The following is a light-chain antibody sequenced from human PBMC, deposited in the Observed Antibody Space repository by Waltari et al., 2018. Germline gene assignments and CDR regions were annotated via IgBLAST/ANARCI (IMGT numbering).Light chain of an antibody. CDR2: TAS. CDR3: QQSHSTPLT. V-gene: IGKV1-39*01. Sequence: DIQMTQSPSSLSASVGDRLTITCRASRTISIYLNWYQQKPGKAPKLLIYTASTLQPGVPSRFSGSGSGTDFTLTISSLQPEDFATYYCQQSHSTPLTFGGGTKVEIK. CDR1: RTISIY. J-gene: IGKJ4*01.